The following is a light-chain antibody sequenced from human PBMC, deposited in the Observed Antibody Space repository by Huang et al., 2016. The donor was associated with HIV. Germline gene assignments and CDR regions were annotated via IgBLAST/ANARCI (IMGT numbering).Light chain of an antibody. Sequence: DIQMTQSPSALSASVGDRVTITSQASQDISNYLNWYQQKPGKAPKLLIAAASNLETGVPSRFSGSGSGTDFTFTISSLHPEDIATYYCQQFDDLPYTFGQGTNLEIK. J-gene: IGKJ2*01. V-gene: IGKV1-33*01. CDR3: QQFDDLPYT. CDR2: AAS. CDR1: QDISNY.